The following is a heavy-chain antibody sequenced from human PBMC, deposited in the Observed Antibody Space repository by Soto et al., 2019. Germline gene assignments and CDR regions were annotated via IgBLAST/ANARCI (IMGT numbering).Heavy chain of an antibody. Sequence: GASVKVSCKASGGTFSSYAISWVRQAPGQGLEWMGGIIPIFGTANYAQKFQGRVTITADESTSTAYMELSSLRSEDTAVYYCARESTQLYYYYGIDVWGQGTTVTVSS. CDR1: GGTFSSYA. J-gene: IGHJ6*02. CDR3: ARESTQLYYYYGIDV. D-gene: IGHD1-1*01. CDR2: IIPIFGTA. V-gene: IGHV1-69*13.